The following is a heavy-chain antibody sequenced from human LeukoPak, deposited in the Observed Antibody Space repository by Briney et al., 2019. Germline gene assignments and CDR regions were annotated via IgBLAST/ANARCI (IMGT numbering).Heavy chain of an antibody. CDR2: ISSSSSTI. CDR3: ARDHLPDSSSWWFDP. CDR1: GFTFSSYS. V-gene: IGHV3-48*01. Sequence: GGSLRLSCAASGFTFSSYSMNWVRQAPGKGLEWVSYISSSSSTIYYADSVKGRFTISRDNAKNSLYLQMNSPRAEDTAVYYCARDHLPDSSSWWFDPWGQGTLVTVSS. J-gene: IGHJ5*02. D-gene: IGHD6-6*01.